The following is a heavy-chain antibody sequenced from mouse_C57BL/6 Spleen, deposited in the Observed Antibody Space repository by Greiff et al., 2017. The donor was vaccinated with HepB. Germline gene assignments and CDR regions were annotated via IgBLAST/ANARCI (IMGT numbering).Heavy chain of an antibody. CDR1: GYTFTDYN. Sequence: EVQLQQSGPELVKPGASVKIPCKASGYTFTDYNMDWVKQSHGKSLEWIGDINPNNGGTIYNQKFKGKATLTVDKSSSTAYMELRSLTSEDTAVYYCARGITTVVENWDFDVWGTGTTVTVSS. CDR3: ARGITTVVENWDFDV. CDR2: INPNNGGT. J-gene: IGHJ1*03. V-gene: IGHV1-18*01. D-gene: IGHD1-1*01.